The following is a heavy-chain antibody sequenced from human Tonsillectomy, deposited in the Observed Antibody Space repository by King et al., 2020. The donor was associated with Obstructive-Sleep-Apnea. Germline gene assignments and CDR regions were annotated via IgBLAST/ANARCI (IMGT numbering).Heavy chain of an antibody. D-gene: IGHD5-18*01. CDR2: ISSSSSTI. CDR3: ARGGGMTDTLI. V-gene: IGHV3-48*01. Sequence: VQLVVSGGGLVQPGGSLRLSCAASGFTFSSYSMNWVRQAPGKGLEWVSYISSSSSTIYYADSVKGRFTISRDNAKNSLYLQMNSLRAEDTAVYYCARGGGMTDTLIWGQGTMVTVSS. J-gene: IGHJ3*02. CDR1: GFTFSSYS.